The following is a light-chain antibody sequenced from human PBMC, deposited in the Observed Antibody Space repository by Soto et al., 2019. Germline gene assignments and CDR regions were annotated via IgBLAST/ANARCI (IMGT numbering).Light chain of an antibody. V-gene: IGKV1-5*03. CDR2: KAS. Sequence: DIQMTQSPSTLSASVGDRVTITCAASQSISSWLAWYQQKPGKAPKLLIYKASSLESGAPSRFSASGSGTESTLNISSLQPECAETSYCQQYNSYPWRCCQGTKV. CDR3: QQYNSYPWR. J-gene: IGKJ1*01. CDR1: QSISSW.